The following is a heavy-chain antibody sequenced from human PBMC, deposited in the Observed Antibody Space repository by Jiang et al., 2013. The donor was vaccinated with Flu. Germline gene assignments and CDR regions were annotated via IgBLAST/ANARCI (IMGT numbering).Heavy chain of an antibody. D-gene: IGHD3-10*01. CDR2: IYYSGNT. CDR1: GGSISSYS. J-gene: IGHJ4*02. CDR3: ARAGVRPDYSGSGTLDY. Sequence: LLKPSETLSLTCTVSGGSISSYSWSWIRQPPGKGLEWIGYIYYSGNTTYNPSLKSRVTISVDTSQNQFSLKLSSVTAADTAVYYCARAGVRPDYSGSGTLDYWGQGTLVTVSS. V-gene: IGHV4-59*01.